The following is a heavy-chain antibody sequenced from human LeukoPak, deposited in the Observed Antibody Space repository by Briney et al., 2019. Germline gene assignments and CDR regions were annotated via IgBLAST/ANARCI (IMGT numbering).Heavy chain of an antibody. J-gene: IGHJ4*02. CDR3: ARDFGYGSGVYYFDY. D-gene: IGHD3-10*01. V-gene: IGHV1-18*01. Sequence: GASVKVSCKASGYTFTSYGISWVRQASGQGLEWMGWISAYNGNTNYAQKLQGRVTMTTDTSTSTAYMELRSLRPDDTAVYYCARDFGYGSGVYYFDYWGQGTLVTVSS. CDR1: GYTFTSYG. CDR2: ISAYNGNT.